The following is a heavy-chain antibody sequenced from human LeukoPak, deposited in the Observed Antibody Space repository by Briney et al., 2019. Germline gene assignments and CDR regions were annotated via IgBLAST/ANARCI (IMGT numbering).Heavy chain of an antibody. CDR2: ISGDGSSA. CDR1: GFTFTDYW. V-gene: IGHV3-74*01. J-gene: IGHJ5*02. CDR3: ARPHTGFAP. Sequence: PGGSLRLSCAASGFTFTDYWMHWIRQAPGGGLVWLSRISGDGSSAYYADPVKGRFTISRDNAKNTLYLQMNSLKPGDTAVYYWARPHTGFAPWGQGPLVTVPS.